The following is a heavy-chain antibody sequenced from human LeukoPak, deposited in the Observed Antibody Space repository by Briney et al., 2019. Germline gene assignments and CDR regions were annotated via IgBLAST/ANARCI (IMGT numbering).Heavy chain of an antibody. D-gene: IGHD6-13*01. Sequence: ASVKVSCKASGYTFTGYYMHWVRQAPGQGLEWKGWINPNSGGTNYAQKFQGRVTMTRDTSISTAYMELSRLRSDDTAVYYCARFSGIAAAGINWGQGTLVTVSS. J-gene: IGHJ4*02. CDR3: ARFSGIAAAGIN. CDR1: GYTFTGYY. CDR2: INPNSGGT. V-gene: IGHV1-2*02.